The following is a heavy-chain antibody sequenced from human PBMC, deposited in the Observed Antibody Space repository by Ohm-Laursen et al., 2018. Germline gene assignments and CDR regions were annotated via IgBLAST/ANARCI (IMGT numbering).Heavy chain of an antibody. V-gene: IGHV3-33*01. Sequence: SLRLSCAASGFTFSSYGMHWVRQAPGKGLEWVAVIWYDGSNKYYADSVRGRFTISRDNSKNTLYLQMNSLRAEDTAVYYCARDVAHGGYGFGMDVWGQGTTVTISS. CDR3: ARDVAHGGYGFGMDV. J-gene: IGHJ6*02. CDR2: IWYDGSNK. D-gene: IGHD5-12*01. CDR1: GFTFSSYG.